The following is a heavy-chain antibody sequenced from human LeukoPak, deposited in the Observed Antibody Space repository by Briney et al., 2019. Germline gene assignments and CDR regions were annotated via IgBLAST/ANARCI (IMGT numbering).Heavy chain of an antibody. CDR3: ARAVPTVIGDPWYFDL. CDR1: GYTFTSYD. CDR2: MNPNSGNT. J-gene: IGHJ2*01. V-gene: IGHV1-8*01. D-gene: IGHD3-16*01. Sequence: ASVKVSCKASGYTFTSYDINWVRQATGQGLEWMGWMNPNSGNTGYAQKFQGRVTMTRNTSISTAYMELSSLRSEDTAVYYCARAVPTVIGDPWYFDLWGRGTLVTVSS.